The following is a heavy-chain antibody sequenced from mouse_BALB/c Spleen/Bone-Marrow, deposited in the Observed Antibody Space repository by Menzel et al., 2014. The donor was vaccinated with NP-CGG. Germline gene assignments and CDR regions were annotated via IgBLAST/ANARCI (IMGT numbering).Heavy chain of an antibody. CDR1: GYTFTSYW. V-gene: IGHV1-69*02. Sequence: QVQLQQSGAELVRPGASVKLSCKASGYTFTSYWINWVKQGPGQGLEWIGNIYPSDSYTNYNQKFKDKATLTVDKSSSTAYMQLSSPTSEDSAVYYCTRDGSPFAYWAKGLWSLSLQ. CDR3: TRDGSPFAY. CDR2: IYPSDSYT. J-gene: IGHJ3*01. D-gene: IGHD2-3*01.